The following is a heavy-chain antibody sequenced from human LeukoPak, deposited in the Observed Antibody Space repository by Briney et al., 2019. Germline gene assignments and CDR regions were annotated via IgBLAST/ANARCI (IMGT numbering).Heavy chain of an antibody. V-gene: IGHV3-23*01. CDR3: AKVGFPIVGAIADFYYFDY. CDR1: GFTFSSYA. D-gene: IGHD1-26*01. CDR2: ISGSGGST. J-gene: IGHJ4*02. Sequence: GGSLRLSCAASGFTFSSYAMSWVRQAPGKGLEWVSAISGSGGSTYYADSVKGRFTISRDNSKNTLYLQMNSLRAEDTAVYYCAKVGFPIVGAIADFYYFDYWGQGTLVTVSS.